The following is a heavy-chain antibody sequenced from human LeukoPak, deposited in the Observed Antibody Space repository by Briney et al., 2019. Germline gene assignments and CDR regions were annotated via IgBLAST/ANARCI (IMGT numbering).Heavy chain of an antibody. CDR1: GFTFKNYA. CDR3: ASKPFSENYLGY. CDR2: ISNDGSIK. Sequence: GRSLRLSCAASGFTFKNYAMHWVRQAPGKGLDWVTDISNDGSIKYYVDSVKGRFTISRDNAKNSLYLQMNSLRAEDTAVYYCASKPFSENYLGYWGQGTLVTVSS. J-gene: IGHJ4*02. V-gene: IGHV3-30-3*01. D-gene: IGHD3-10*01.